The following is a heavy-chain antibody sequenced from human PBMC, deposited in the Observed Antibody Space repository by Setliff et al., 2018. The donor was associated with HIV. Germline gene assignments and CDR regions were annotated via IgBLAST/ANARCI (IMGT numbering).Heavy chain of an antibody. CDR2: IIPISGTA. CDR3: ARGVGYSYGGLRY. V-gene: IGHV1-69*06. Sequence: SVKVSCKASGGTFSNYGMSWVRQAPGQGLEWMGGIIPISGTANYAQKFQGRVTITADKSTSTAYMELSSLRSEDTAVYYCARGVGYSYGGLRYWGQGTLVTVSS. CDR1: GGTFSNYG. D-gene: IGHD5-18*01. J-gene: IGHJ4*02.